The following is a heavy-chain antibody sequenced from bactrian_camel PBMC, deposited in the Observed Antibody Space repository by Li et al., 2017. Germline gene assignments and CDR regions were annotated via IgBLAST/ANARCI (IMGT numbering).Heavy chain of an antibody. CDR3: VADQVDCESAWQYGVMSGRFPDFAY. CDR1: VSTSNGYC. D-gene: IGHD2*01. J-gene: IGHJ6*01. Sequence: QVQLVESGGGSVQAGASLRLSCAPSVSTSNGYCMGWFRQAPGKEREAVATIDTDGTTIYADSVKDRFTISKGNAKTVVYLQMNSLKPEDTATYYCVADQVDCESAWQYGVMSGRFPDFAYYGQGTQVTVS. V-gene: IGHV3S53*01. CDR2: IDTDGTT.